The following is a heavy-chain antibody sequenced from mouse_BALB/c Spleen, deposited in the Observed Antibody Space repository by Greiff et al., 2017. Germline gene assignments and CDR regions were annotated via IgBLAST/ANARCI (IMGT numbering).Heavy chain of an antibody. V-gene: IGHV1-54*01. CDR1: GYAFTNYL. CDR3: ARGGGSSPRDY. D-gene: IGHD1-1*01. J-gene: IGHJ4*01. CDR2: ISTGSGGT. Sequence: VQRVESGAELVRPGTSVKVSCKASGYAFTNYLIEWVKQRPGQGLEWIGVISTGSGGTNYNEKFKGKATLTADKSSITAYMQLSSLTSDDSAVYFCARGGGSSPRDYWGQGTSVTVSS.